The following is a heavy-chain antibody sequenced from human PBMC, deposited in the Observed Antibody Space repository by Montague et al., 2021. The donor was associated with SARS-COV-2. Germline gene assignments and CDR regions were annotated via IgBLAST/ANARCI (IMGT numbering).Heavy chain of an antibody. CDR1: GGSISTTSYY. Sequence: SETLSLTCTVPGGSISTTSYYWGWIRQRPGKGLEWKASHFYSRTTYYTPSLRSRVTISAQTTQNQLSLTVAAVTDAETAIYYCASDFKNSYAMDVWGQGTTVTVSS. CDR3: ASDFKNSYAMDV. CDR2: HFYSRTT. V-gene: IGHV4-39*07. J-gene: IGHJ6*02.